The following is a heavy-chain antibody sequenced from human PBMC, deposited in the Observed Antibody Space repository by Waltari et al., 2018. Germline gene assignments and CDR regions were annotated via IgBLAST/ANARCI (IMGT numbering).Heavy chain of an antibody. CDR3: AREGESSGWYGMDV. D-gene: IGHD6-19*01. CDR2: IIPILGTA. Sequence: QVQLVQSGAEVKKPGSSVKVSCKASGGTFSSYAISWVRQAPGQGLEWMGGIIPILGTANYAQKFQGRGTITADESTSTAYMELSSLRSEDTAVYYCAREGESSGWYGMDVWGQGTTVTVSS. J-gene: IGHJ6*02. CDR1: GGTFSSYA. V-gene: IGHV1-69*01.